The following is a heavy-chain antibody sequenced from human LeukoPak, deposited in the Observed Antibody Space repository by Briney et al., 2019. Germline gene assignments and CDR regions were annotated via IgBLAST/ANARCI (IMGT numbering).Heavy chain of an antibody. J-gene: IGHJ4*02. CDR3: ARDRPNYYDSSGPTGSFDY. CDR1: GFTFSSYA. D-gene: IGHD3-22*01. V-gene: IGHV3-30-3*01. Sequence: GGSLRLSCAASGFTFSSYAMHWVRQAPGKGLEWVAVISYDGSNKYYADSVKGRFTISRDNSKNTLYLQMNSLRAEDTAVYYCARDRPNYYDSSGPTGSFDYWGQGALVTVSS. CDR2: ISYDGSNK.